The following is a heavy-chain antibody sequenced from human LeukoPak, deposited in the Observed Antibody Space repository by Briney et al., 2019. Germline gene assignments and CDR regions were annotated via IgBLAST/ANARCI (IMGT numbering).Heavy chain of an antibody. CDR3: ASRSHKTIVGADTREVGDY. Sequence: GSSVKVSCKASGGTLRRHTITWVRQAPGQGLEWMGRIIPMMGIANYAQKFQGRVTITADTSTDTAYMDLISLRSGDTAVYYCASRSHKTIVGADTREVGDYWGQGTLVTVSS. CDR2: IIPMMGIA. D-gene: IGHD6-19*01. V-gene: IGHV1-69*02. J-gene: IGHJ4*02. CDR1: GGTLRRHT.